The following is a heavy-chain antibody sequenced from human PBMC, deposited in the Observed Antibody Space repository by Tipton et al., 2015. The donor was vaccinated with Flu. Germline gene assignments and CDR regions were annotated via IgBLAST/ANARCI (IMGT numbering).Heavy chain of an antibody. CDR3: AKEGSRGGSYPS. J-gene: IGHJ4*02. CDR2: ISWNSGSI. V-gene: IGHV3-9*01. Sequence: SLRLSCAASGFTFDDYAMHWVRQAPGKGLEWVSGISWNSGSIDYADSVKGRFTISRDNAKNSLYLQMNSLRAEDTALYYCAKEGSRGGSYPSWGQGTLVTVSS. CDR1: GFTFDDYA. D-gene: IGHD1-26*01.